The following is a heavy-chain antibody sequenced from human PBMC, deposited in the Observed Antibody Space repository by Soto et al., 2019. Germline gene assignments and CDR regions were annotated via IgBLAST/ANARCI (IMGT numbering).Heavy chain of an antibody. CDR3: ARVSLEIDLIVVVPAAPSRYYYYGMDV. Sequence: ASVKVSCKASGGTFSSYAISWVRQAPGQGLEWMGGIIPIFGTANYAQKFQGRVTITADESTSTAYMELSSLRSEDTAVYYCARVSLEIDLIVVVPAAPSRYYYYGMDVWGQGTTVTVSS. D-gene: IGHD2-2*01. CDR1: GGTFSSYA. CDR2: IIPIFGTA. V-gene: IGHV1-69*13. J-gene: IGHJ6*02.